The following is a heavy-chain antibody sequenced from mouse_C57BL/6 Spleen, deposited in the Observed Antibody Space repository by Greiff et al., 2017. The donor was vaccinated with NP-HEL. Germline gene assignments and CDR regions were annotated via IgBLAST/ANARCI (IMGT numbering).Heavy chain of an antibody. V-gene: IGHV5-6*02. Sequence: EVKVVESGGDLVKPGGSLKLSCAASGFTFSSYGMSWVRQTPDKRLEWVATISSGGSYTYYPDSVKGRFTISRDNAKNTLYLQMSSLKSEDTAMYYCARRYYGNYGVDYWGQGTTLTVSS. CDR2: ISSGGSYT. CDR3: ARRYYGNYGVDY. D-gene: IGHD2-1*01. J-gene: IGHJ2*01. CDR1: GFTFSSYG.